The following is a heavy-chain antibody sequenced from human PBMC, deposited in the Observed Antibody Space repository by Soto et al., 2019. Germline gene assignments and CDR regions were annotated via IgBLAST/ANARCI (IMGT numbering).Heavy chain of an antibody. CDR3: ARAGSGTQARYYYYGMDV. CDR2: IYYSGTT. J-gene: IGHJ6*02. V-gene: IGHV4-39*01. D-gene: IGHD1-1*01. Sequence: SLTLRLTWTVAGGSINNSSCFWHSNTRPPVQGLERIGSIYYSGTTYYNPSIKSRVTISVDTSKNQFSLKLSSVTAADTAVYYCARAGSGTQARYYYYGMDVWGQGTTVTVSS. CDR1: GGSINNSSCF.